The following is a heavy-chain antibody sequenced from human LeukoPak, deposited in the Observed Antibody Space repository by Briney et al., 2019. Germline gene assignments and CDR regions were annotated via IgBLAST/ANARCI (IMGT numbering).Heavy chain of an antibody. CDR3: ARLSIVVVPAAGDY. CDR2: INPNSGGT. D-gene: IGHD2-2*01. J-gene: IGHJ4*02. CDR1: GYTFTGYY. Sequence: AASVKVSCKASGYTFTGYYMHWVRQAPGQGLGWMGWINPNSGGTNYAQKFQGRVTMTRDTSISTAYMELSRLRSDDTAVYYCARLSIVVVPAAGDYWGQGTLVTVSS. V-gene: IGHV1-2*02.